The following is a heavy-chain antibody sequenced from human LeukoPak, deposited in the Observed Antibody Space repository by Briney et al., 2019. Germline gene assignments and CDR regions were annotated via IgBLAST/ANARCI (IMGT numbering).Heavy chain of an antibody. V-gene: IGHV3-74*01. CDR2: INSDGGTT. CDR3: ARGVGNYRYYFDS. CDR1: GFTFGTYW. Sequence: GSLRLSCGASGFTFGTYWMHWVRQAPGKGLVWVSGINSDGGTTTYADSVKGRFTISRDNAKNTLYLQMNSLRAEDTAVYYCARGVGNYRYYFDSWGQGTLVTVSS. J-gene: IGHJ4*02. D-gene: IGHD3-22*01.